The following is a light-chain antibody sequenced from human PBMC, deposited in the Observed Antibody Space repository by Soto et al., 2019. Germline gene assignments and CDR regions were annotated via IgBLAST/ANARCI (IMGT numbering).Light chain of an antibody. CDR1: QSVSSS. Sequence: ETVMTQSPATLSVSPGERVTLSCRASQSVSSSLAWYQQKPGQAPRLLISGASPRATGIPARFSGSGSGTEFALTISTLQSEDFAVYYCQQHYSWRYTFGQGTRLENK. CDR3: QQHYSWRYT. V-gene: IGKV3-15*01. CDR2: GAS. J-gene: IGKJ5*01.